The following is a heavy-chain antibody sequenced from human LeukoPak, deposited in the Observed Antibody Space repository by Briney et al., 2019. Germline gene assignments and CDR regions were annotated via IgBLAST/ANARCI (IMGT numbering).Heavy chain of an antibody. CDR2: INSDGSST. J-gene: IGHJ6*04. V-gene: IGHV3-74*01. Sequence: GGSLRLSCAASGFTFSSYWMHWVRQAPGKGLVWVSRINSDGSSTSYADSVKGRFTISRDNAKNTLYLQMNSLRAEDTAVYYCERDPEYCSSTSCYIVYYYYGMDVGGKGTTVTVP. CDR3: ERDPEYCSSTSCYIVYYYYGMDV. CDR1: GFTFSSYW. D-gene: IGHD2-2*02.